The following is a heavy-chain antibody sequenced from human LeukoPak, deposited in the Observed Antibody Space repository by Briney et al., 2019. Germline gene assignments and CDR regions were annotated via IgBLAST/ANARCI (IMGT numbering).Heavy chain of an antibody. CDR2: ISAYNGNT. J-gene: IGHJ2*01. Sequence: ASVKVSCKASGYTFTSYGISWVRQAPGQGLEWMGWISAYNGNTNYAQKLQGRVTMTTDTSTSTAYMELRSLRSDDTPVYYCAQSWGSTGYFDLWGRGTLVTVSS. CDR1: GYTFTSYG. CDR3: AQSWGSTGYFDL. D-gene: IGHD3-16*01. V-gene: IGHV1-18*01.